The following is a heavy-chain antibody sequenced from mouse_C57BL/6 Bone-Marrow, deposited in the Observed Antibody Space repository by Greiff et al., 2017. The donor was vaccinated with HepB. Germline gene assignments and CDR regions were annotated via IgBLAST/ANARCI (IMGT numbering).Heavy chain of an antibody. Sequence: VQLQQSGAELVRPGASVTLSCKASGYTFTDYEMHWVKQTPVHGLEWIGAIDPETGGTAYNQKFKGKAILTADKSSSTAYMELRSLTSEDSAVYYCTRRGYGYALDYWGQGTTLTVSS. CDR2: IDPETGGT. V-gene: IGHV1-15*01. D-gene: IGHD2-2*01. J-gene: IGHJ2*01. CDR1: GYTFTDYE. CDR3: TRRGYGYALDY.